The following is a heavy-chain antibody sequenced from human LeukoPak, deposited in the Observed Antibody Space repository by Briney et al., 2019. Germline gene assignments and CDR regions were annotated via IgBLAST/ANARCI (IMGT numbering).Heavy chain of an antibody. Sequence: GGSLRLSCAASGFTFSSYWMHWVRQAPGKGLVWVSRINSDGSSTSYADSVKGRFTISRDNAKNTLYLQMNSLGAEDTAVYYCARAGYYDSSGYLSARRQYYFDYWGQGTLVTVSS. CDR2: INSDGSST. D-gene: IGHD3-22*01. CDR1: GFTFSSYW. J-gene: IGHJ4*02. V-gene: IGHV3-74*01. CDR3: ARAGYYDSSGYLSARRQYYFDY.